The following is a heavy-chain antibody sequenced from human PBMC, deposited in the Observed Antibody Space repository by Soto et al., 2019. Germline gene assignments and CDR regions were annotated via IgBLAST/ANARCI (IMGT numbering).Heavy chain of an antibody. V-gene: IGHV4-59*01. Sequence: SETLSLTCTVSGGSISSYYWSWIRQPPGKGLEWIGYIYYSGSTNYNPSLKSRVTISVDTSKNQFSLKLSSVTAGDTAGYYCARDYGGNGDAFDIWGEGRIVYV. CDR2: IYYSGST. D-gene: IGHD4-17*01. CDR1: GGSISSYY. CDR3: ARDYGGNGDAFDI. J-gene: IGHJ3*02.